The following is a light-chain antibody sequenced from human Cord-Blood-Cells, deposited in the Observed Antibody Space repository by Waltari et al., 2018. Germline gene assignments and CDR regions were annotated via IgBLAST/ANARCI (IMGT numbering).Light chain of an antibody. V-gene: IGKV3-20*01. CDR1: QSVSSSY. Sequence: EIVLTQSPGTLSLSPGERVTRSCRASQSVSSSYLAWYQQKPGQAPRLLIYGASSRATGIPDRFSGSGSGTDFTLTISRLEPEDFAVYYCQQYGSSPQTFGQGTKVEIK. J-gene: IGKJ1*01. CDR2: GAS. CDR3: QQYGSSPQT.